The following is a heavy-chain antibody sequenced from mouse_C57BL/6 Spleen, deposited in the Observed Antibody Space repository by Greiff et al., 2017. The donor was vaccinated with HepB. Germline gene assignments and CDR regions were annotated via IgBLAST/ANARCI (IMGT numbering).Heavy chain of an antibody. J-gene: IGHJ2*01. V-gene: IGHV1-69*01. CDR1: GYTFTSYW. CDR2: IDPSDSYT. CDR3: ARGEITTVGAYFDY. Sequence: VQLQQPGAELVMPGASVKLSCKASGYTFTSYWMHWVKQRPGQGLEWIGEIDPSDSYTNYNQKFKGKSTLTVDKSSSTAYMQLSSLTSEDSAVYYCARGEITTVGAYFDYWGQGTTLTVSS. D-gene: IGHD1-1*01.